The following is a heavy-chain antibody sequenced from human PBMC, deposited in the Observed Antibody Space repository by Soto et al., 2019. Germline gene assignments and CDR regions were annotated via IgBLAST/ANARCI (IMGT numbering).Heavy chain of an antibody. Sequence: EVQLVESGGGLVQPGGSLRLSCVASGFTFSTDSMNWVRQAPGKGLEWVAHISTSGATRYYADSVKGRFTISRDNAKTSLYLQXDSLXXEDTXXYYXXRFXXSGFDYWGQGTLVTVSS. D-gene: IGHD6-19*01. V-gene: IGHV3-48*02. CDR2: ISTSGATR. J-gene: IGHJ4*02. CDR1: GFTFSTDS. CDR3: XRFXXSGFDY.